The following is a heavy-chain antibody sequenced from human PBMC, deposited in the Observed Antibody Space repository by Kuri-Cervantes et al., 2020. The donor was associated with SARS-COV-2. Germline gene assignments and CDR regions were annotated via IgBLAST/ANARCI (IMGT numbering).Heavy chain of an antibody. CDR2: IYYTGST. D-gene: IGHD2-2*01. CDR3: ARDCSTADCKTFGYY. J-gene: IGHJ4*02. V-gene: IGHV4-59*01. Sequence: GPLRLSCTVSGGSISDYYWSWIRQPPGKGLEWIGDIYYTGSTSYNPSLKSRVAISVDTSKNQFSLKLTSMTAADTAVYYCARDCSTADCKTFGYYWGRGTLVTVSS. CDR1: GGSISDYY.